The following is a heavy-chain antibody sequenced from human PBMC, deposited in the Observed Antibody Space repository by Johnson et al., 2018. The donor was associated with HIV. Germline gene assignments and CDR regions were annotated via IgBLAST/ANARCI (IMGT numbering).Heavy chain of an antibody. CDR3: ARDRVMVGATVDAFDI. V-gene: IGHV3-20*04. CDR2: INWNGGST. Sequence: VQLVESGGGVVRPGGSLRLSCAASGFTFDDYDMSWVRQAPGQGLEWVSGINWNGGSTGYADSVKGRFTISRDNAKNSLYLQMSSLRAEDTALYYCARDRVMVGATVDAFDIWGQGTMVTVSS. J-gene: IGHJ3*02. CDR1: GFTFDDYD. D-gene: IGHD1-26*01.